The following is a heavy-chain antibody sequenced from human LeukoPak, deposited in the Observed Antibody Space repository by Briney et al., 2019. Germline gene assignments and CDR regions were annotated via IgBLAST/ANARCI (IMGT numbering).Heavy chain of an antibody. Sequence: GGSLRLSCAASGFTFSSYAMSWVRQAPGKGLEWVSAISGSGGSTYYADSVKGRFTISRDNSKSTLYLQMNSLRAEDTAVYYCAKMWRIQLWCHFDYWGREPWSPSPQ. CDR3: AKMWRIQLWCHFDY. CDR1: GFTFSSYA. V-gene: IGHV3-23*01. J-gene: IGHJ4*02. D-gene: IGHD5-18*01. CDR2: ISGSGGST.